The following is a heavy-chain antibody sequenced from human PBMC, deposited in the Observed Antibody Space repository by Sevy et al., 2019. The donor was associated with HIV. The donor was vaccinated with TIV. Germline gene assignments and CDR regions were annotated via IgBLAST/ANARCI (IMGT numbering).Heavy chain of an antibody. CDR3: ARGNSGSFDY. CDR1: GFRFSSYW. D-gene: IGHD3-22*01. CDR2: IKQDESEE. Sequence: GGSLRLSCAASGFRFSSYWMHWVRQAPGKGLEWVANIKQDESEEYYVASVNGRVTNSRDNAKKSGFQQMNSLRPEDTAIHYCARGNSGSFDYWGQGTLVTVSS. V-gene: IGHV3-7*01. J-gene: IGHJ4*02.